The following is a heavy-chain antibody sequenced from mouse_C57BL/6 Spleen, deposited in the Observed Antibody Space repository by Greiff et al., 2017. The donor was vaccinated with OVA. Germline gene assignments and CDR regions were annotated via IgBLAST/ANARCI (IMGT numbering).Heavy chain of an antibody. CDR2: IDPSDSYT. CDR1: GYTFTSYW. CDR3: ARHYGSKNAMDY. Sequence: QVQLQQPGAELVKPGASVKLSCKASGYTFTSYWMQWVKQRPGQGLEWIGEIDPSDSYTNYNQKFKGKATLTVDTSSSTAYMQLSSLTSEDSAVYYCARHYGSKNAMDYWGQGTSVTVSS. J-gene: IGHJ4*01. D-gene: IGHD1-1*01. V-gene: IGHV1-50*01.